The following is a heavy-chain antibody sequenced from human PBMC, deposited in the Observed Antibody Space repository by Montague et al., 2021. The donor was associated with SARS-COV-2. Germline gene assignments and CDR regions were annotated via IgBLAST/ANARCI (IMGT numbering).Heavy chain of an antibody. D-gene: IGHD1-1*01. J-gene: IGHJ6*02. CDR1: GDSVSKHSAT. Sequence: CAISGDSVSKHSATWNWDRQSPSRGLELLGRTYYRSKWYNDYAVSVRGRVTINPDTSKNQFSLQLNSVTPEDTAIYYCTSGREGNYNVMDVWGQGTTVTVSS. V-gene: IGHV6-1*01. CDR3: TSGREGNYNVMDV. CDR2: TYYRSKWYN.